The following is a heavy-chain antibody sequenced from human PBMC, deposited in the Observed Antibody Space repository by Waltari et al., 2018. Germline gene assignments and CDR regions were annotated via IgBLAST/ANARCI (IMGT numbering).Heavy chain of an antibody. Sequence: EVQLVESGGGLVQPGRSLRLSCAVSGFTFDDSAMHWVRQAPGKGLEWVSGISWNSDNIGYADSVKGRFTISRDNAKNSLYLQMNSLRPEDTALYNCAKGHSGSYGLKDWGQGTLVTVSS. CDR3: AKGHSGSYGLKD. CDR2: ISWNSDNI. D-gene: IGHD1-26*01. V-gene: IGHV3-9*01. J-gene: IGHJ4*02. CDR1: GFTFDDSA.